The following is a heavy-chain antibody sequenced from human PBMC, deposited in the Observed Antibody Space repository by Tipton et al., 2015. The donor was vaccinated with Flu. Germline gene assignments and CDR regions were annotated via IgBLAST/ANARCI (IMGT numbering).Heavy chain of an antibody. CDR2: IYYTGST. CDR1: VSSISSYY. Sequence: TLSLTCTVSVSSISSYYWSWIRQPPGKGLEWIAYIYYTGSTNYNPSLKSRVTMSVDTSKNQFSLRLSSVTAADTAVYYCARDRYHGIDVWGQGTTVTVSS. J-gene: IGHJ6*02. V-gene: IGHV4-59*01. CDR3: ARDRYHGIDV.